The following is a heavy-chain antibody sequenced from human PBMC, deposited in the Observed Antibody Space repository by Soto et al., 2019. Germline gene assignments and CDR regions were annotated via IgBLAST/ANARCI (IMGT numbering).Heavy chain of an antibody. D-gene: IGHD6-19*01. V-gene: IGHV3-30-3*01. CDR2: ISYDGSNK. J-gene: IGHJ4*02. CDR1: GFTFSSYA. Sequence: GGSLRLSCAASGFTFSSYAMHWVRQAPGKGLEWVAVISYDGSNKYYADSVKGRFTISRDNSKNTLYLQMNSLRAEDTAVYYCASHRRGIAVAGTIGYWGQGTLVTVSS. CDR3: ASHRRGIAVAGTIGY.